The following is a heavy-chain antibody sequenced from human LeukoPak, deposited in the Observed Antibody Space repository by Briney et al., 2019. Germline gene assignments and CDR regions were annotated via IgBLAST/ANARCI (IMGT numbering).Heavy chain of an antibody. CDR3: ARHSYNYGDYGDFRH. CDR1: GGSISSYY. J-gene: IGHJ1*01. D-gene: IGHD4-17*01. Sequence: PSETLSLTCTVSGGSISSYYWSWIRQPPGKGLEWIGYIYYSGSTNYNPSLKSRVTISVDTSKNQFSLKLSSVTAADTAVYYCARHSYNYGDYGDFRHWGQGTLVTVSS. V-gene: IGHV4-59*08. CDR2: IYYSGST.